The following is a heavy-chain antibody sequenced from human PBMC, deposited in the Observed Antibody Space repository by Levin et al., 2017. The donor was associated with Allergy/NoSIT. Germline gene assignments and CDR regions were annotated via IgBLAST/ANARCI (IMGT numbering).Heavy chain of an antibody. CDR1: GFTFDDYA. D-gene: IGHD6-13*01. J-gene: IGHJ4*02. CDR2: ISWNSGSI. Sequence: PGGSLRLSCAASGFTFDDYAMHWVRQAPGKGLEWVSGISWNSGSIGYADSVKGRFTISRDNAKNSLYLQMNSLRAEDTALYYCAKSEMGVAAAGLDYWGQGTLVTVSS. CDR3: AKSEMGVAAAGLDY. V-gene: IGHV3-9*01.